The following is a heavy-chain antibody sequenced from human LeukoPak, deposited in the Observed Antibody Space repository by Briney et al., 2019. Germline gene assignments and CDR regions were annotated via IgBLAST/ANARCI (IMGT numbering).Heavy chain of an antibody. CDR2: ISGSGGSP. CDR1: GFTFSSYA. Sequence: PGGSLRLSCAASGFTFSSYAMSWVRQAPGKGLEWVSAISGSGGSPYYADSVKGRFTISRDNSKNTLYLQMNSLRAEDTAVYYCANEPNDYSSSFYYYYYMDVWGKGTTVTVSS. V-gene: IGHV3-23*01. J-gene: IGHJ6*03. D-gene: IGHD6-6*01. CDR3: ANEPNDYSSSFYYYYYMDV.